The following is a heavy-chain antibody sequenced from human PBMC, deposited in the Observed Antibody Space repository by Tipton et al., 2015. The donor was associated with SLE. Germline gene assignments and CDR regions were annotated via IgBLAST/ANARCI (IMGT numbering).Heavy chain of an antibody. CDR1: GYSISSGYY. CDR2: IYHSGST. J-gene: IGHJ3*02. Sequence: TLSLTCTVSGYSISSGYYWGWIRQPPGKGVGWIGSIYHSGSTYYNPSLTSRVTISVDTSKNQFSLKLSSVTAADTAVYYCASHVDGWSQRIDAFDIWGQGTMVTVSS. V-gene: IGHV4-38-2*02. CDR3: ASHVDGWSQRIDAFDI. D-gene: IGHD2-15*01.